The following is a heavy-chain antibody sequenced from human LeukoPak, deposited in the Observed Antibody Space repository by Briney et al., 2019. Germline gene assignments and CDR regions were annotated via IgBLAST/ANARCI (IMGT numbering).Heavy chain of an antibody. D-gene: IGHD3-10*01. J-gene: IGHJ4*02. Sequence: PGGSLRLSCAASGFTFSSYSMNWVRQAPGKGLEWVSGVSGSGGSTVYTDSVKGRFTFSRDNSKNTLYLQMNSLRAEDTAAYYCAKDRGTGSGSYSWGYFDFWGQGTLVTVSS. CDR1: GFTFSSYS. CDR2: VSGSGGST. V-gene: IGHV3-23*01. CDR3: AKDRGTGSGSYSWGYFDF.